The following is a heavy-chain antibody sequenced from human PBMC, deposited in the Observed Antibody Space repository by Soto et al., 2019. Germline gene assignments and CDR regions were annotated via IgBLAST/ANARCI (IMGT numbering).Heavy chain of an antibody. CDR1: GGSISSYY. Sequence: LSLTCTVSGGSISSYYWSWIRQPPGKGLEWIGYIYYSGSTYYNPSLKSRVTISVDTSKNQFSLTLTSVTAADTAVYYCARQCRGVTCHWFVPWRQGTLVTVSS. CDR2: IYYSGST. CDR3: ARQCRGVTCHWFVP. D-gene: IGHD2-15*01. J-gene: IGHJ5*02. V-gene: IGHV4-59*08.